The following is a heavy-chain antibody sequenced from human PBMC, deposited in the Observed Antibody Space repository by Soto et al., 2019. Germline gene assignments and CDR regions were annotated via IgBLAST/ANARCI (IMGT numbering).Heavy chain of an antibody. V-gene: IGHV4-34*01. Sequence: QVQLQQWGAGLLKPSETLSLTCAVYGGSFSGYYWSWIRQPPGKGLVWIGEINHSGSTNYNPSLMSRFTVAVDTSKNQFSLKQSSVTAADTAVYYCARARKRITMVRGVIPNDYWGQGTLVTVSS. CDR2: INHSGST. CDR1: GGSFSGYY. J-gene: IGHJ4*02. CDR3: ARARKRITMVRGVIPNDY. D-gene: IGHD3-10*01.